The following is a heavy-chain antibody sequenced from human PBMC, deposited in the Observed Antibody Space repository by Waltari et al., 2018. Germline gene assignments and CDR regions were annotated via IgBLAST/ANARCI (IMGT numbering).Heavy chain of an antibody. Sequence: QVQLQESGPGLVKPSETLSLTCTVSGGSTSSYYWSWIRQPPGKGLEWIAYSDDSGSTNYTPSLKRRVTISVDTSKNQFSLKLSSVTAADTAVYYCARILPSREQWLVNDYWGQGTLVTVSS. J-gene: IGHJ4*02. D-gene: IGHD6-19*01. CDR1: GGSTSSYY. CDR3: ARILPSREQWLVNDY. V-gene: IGHV4-59*01. CDR2: SDDSGST.